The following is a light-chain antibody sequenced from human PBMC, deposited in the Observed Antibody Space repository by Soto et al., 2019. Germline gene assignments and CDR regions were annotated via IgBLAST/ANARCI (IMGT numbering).Light chain of an antibody. CDR3: QQRSNWTPWT. CDR2: DAS. J-gene: IGKJ1*01. CDR1: QSVSSY. Sequence: EIVLTQSPATLSLSPGERATLSCRASQSVSSYLAWYQQKPGQAPRLLIYDASNRATGIPARFSGSGSGTDFTLTIISLEPEDFAFYYCQQRSNWTPWTFGQGTKVVIK. V-gene: IGKV3-11*01.